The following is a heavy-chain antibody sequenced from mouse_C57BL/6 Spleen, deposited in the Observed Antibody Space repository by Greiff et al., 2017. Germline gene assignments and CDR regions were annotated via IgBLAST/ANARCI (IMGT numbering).Heavy chain of an antibody. J-gene: IGHJ1*03. CDR2: ISPGDGDT. V-gene: IGHV1-80*01. CDR3: ASKGLPGATKGWFDD. Sequence: QVQLQQSGAELVKPGASVKISCKASGYAFTSYWMNWVKQRPGQGLEWIGQISPGDGDTNYNGKFKGKATLTAAKSSRPAYMQLSSLTSEVSAVYFGASKGLPGATKGWFDDWGKGTTVTVSS. D-gene: IGHD5-5*01. CDR1: GYAFTSYW.